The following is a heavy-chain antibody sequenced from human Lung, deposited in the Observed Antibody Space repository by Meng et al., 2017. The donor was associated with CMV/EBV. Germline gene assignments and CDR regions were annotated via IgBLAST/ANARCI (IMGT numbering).Heavy chain of an antibody. Sequence: GSXRLXCTVSGGSISSYFWSWIRQPPGKGLEWIGYIYYTGSTNYNPSLKSRVTISVDTSKKQFSLKLSSVTAADTAVYYCARGRDFGVVTPGYWGQGTLVTVSS. CDR1: GGSISSYF. J-gene: IGHJ4*02. CDR3: ARGRDFGVVTPGY. CDR2: IYYTGST. D-gene: IGHD3-3*01. V-gene: IGHV4-59*01.